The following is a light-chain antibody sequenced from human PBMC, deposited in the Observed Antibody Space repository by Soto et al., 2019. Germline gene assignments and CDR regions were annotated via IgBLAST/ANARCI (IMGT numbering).Light chain of an antibody. Sequence: EIVMTQSPATLSVSPGERATLSCRASQSVSSNLAWYQQKPGQAPRLLIYGASTRATGIPARFSGSGSGTDFPLIISSLQDEYVGVYYCQYYNNWPPLTFGGGTKVQIK. CDR2: GAS. CDR3: QYYNNWPPLT. V-gene: IGKV3-15*01. CDR1: QSVSSN. J-gene: IGKJ4*01.